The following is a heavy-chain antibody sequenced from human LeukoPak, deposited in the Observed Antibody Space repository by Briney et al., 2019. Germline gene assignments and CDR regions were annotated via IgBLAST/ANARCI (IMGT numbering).Heavy chain of an antibody. D-gene: IGHD3-16*02. CDR3: AREGYRTGIDY. Sequence: SETLPLTCTVSGGSISSYYWSWIRQPPGKGLEWIGYIYYSGSTNYNPSLKSRVTISVDTSKNQFSLKLSSVTAADTAVYYCAREGYRTGIDYWGQGTLVTVSS. V-gene: IGHV4-59*01. J-gene: IGHJ4*02. CDR1: GGSISSYY. CDR2: IYYSGST.